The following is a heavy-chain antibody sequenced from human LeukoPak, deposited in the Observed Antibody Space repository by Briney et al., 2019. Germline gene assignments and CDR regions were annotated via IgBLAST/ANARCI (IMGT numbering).Heavy chain of an antibody. CDR1: GFTFSSYS. CDR3: ARATTVTAGYYYYMDV. Sequence: GSLRLSCAASGFTFSSYSMNWVRQAPGKGLEWVSYISSSSSTIYYADSVKGRFTISRDNAKNSLYLQMNSLRAEDTAVYYCARATTVTAGYYYYMDVWGKGTTVTVSS. CDR2: ISSSSSTI. V-gene: IGHV3-48*01. D-gene: IGHD4-11*01. J-gene: IGHJ6*03.